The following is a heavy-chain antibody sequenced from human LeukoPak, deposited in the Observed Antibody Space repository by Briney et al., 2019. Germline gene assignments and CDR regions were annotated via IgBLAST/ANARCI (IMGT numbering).Heavy chain of an antibody. Sequence: GGSLRLSCAASGFTFSSYWMHWVRQVPGKGPMWVARINPGGSSITYADSVKGRFTISRDNAKNTLYLQMDSLRAEDTGVYYCARSNQADDYWGQGTLVTVSS. V-gene: IGHV3-74*01. CDR2: INPGGSSI. D-gene: IGHD1-14*01. CDR1: GFTFSSYW. CDR3: ARSNQADDY. J-gene: IGHJ4*02.